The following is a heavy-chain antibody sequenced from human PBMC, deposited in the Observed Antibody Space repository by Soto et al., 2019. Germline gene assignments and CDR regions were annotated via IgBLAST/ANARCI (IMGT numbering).Heavy chain of an antibody. CDR1: GGSFSGYY. CDR3: ARNMLPNIAAAGISGLFDY. V-gene: IGHV4-34*01. J-gene: IGHJ4*02. D-gene: IGHD6-13*01. CDR2: INHSGST. Sequence: SETLSLTCAVYGGSFSGYYWSWIRQPPGKGLEWIGEINHSGSTNYNPSLKSRVTISVDTSKNQFSLKLSSVTAADTAVYYCARNMLPNIAAAGISGLFDYWGQGTLVTVSS.